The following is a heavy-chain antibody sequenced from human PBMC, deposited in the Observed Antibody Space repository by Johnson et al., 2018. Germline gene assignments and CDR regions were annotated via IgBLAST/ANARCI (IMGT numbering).Heavy chain of an antibody. J-gene: IGHJ6*02. CDR3: AKEEMAYYYYGRDV. CDR2: ISYDGSNK. V-gene: IGHV3-30*18. D-gene: IGHD5-24*01. CDR1: GFTFSSYG. Sequence: VQLVESGGGVVQPGRSLRLSCAASGFTFSSYGMHWVRQAPGKGLEWVAVISYDGSNKYYADSVKGRFTISKDNSKNTLYLQMNSLRAEDTAVYSCAKEEMAYYYYGRDVWGQGTTVTVSS.